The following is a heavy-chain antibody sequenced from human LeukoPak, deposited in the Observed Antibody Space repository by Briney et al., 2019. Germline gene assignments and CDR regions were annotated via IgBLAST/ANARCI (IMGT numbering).Heavy chain of an antibody. V-gene: IGHV3-30*02. CDR2: IRYDGSNK. CDR1: GFTFSSYS. CDR3: AKDPGSYYYYYMDV. D-gene: IGHD3-10*01. J-gene: IGHJ6*03. Sequence: SGGSLRLSCAASGFTFSSYSMNWVRQAPGKGLEWVAFIRYDGSNKYYADSVKGRFTISRDNSKNTLYLQMNSLRAEDTAVYYCAKDPGSYYYYYMDVWGKGTTVTVSS.